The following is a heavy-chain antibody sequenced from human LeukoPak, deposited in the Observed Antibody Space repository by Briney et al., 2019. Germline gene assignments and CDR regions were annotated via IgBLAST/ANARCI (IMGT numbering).Heavy chain of an antibody. J-gene: IGHJ4*02. CDR1: GFTFSSHA. Sequence: GGSLRLSCAASGFTFSSHAMSWVRQAPGKGLEWVSAISGSGGSTYYADSVKGRFTISRDNSKNTVWLQMNSLRPEDTAVYNCAKIGSGSYYNPFDYWGQGTLVTVSS. D-gene: IGHD3-10*01. CDR3: AKIGSGSYYNPFDY. CDR2: ISGSGGST. V-gene: IGHV3-23*01.